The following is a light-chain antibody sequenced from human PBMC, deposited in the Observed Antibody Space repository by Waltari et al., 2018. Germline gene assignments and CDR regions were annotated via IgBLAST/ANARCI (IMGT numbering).Light chain of an antibody. CDR2: NTN. J-gene: IGLJ3*02. CDR3: MLYMGSGIWV. V-gene: IGLV8-61*01. Sequence: QPVVTQAPSFSVSPAGHVTLTRVLSSVSVYTANHPSWHQQTPGQAPRTLIYNTNTRSSGVPDRFSGSIFGNKAALTITGAQADDECDYYCMLYMGSGIWVFGGGTKVTVL. CDR1: SVSVYTANH.